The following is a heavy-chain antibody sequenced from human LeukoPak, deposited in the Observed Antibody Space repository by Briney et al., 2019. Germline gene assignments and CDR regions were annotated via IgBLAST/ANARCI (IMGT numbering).Heavy chain of an antibody. CDR3: ARAGYSGYDSSLVMDV. Sequence: ASVKVSCKASGYTFTSYGISWVRQAPGQGLEWMGWISAYNGNTNYAQKLQGRVTMTTDTSTSTAYMELRSLRSDDTAVYYCARAGYSGYDSSLVMDVWAKGPRSPSPQ. J-gene: IGHJ6*04. CDR2: ISAYNGNT. CDR1: GYTFTSYG. D-gene: IGHD5-12*01. V-gene: IGHV1-18*04.